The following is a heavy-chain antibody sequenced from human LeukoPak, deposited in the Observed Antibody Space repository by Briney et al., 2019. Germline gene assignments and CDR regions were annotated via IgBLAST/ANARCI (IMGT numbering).Heavy chain of an antibody. CDR3: ARVSVDFWSGYYTRVFDY. CDR1: GGSFSGYY. D-gene: IGHD3-3*01. J-gene: IGHJ4*02. V-gene: IGHV4-34*01. Sequence: SETLSLTCAVYGGSFSGYYWSWIRQPPGKGLEWIGEINHSGSTNYNPSLKSRVTISVDTSKNQFSLKLSSVTAADTAVYYCARVSVDFWSGYYTRVFDYWGQGTLVTVSS. CDR2: INHSGST.